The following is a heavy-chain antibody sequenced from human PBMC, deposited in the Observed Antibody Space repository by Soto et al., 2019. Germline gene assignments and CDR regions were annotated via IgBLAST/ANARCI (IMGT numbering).Heavy chain of an antibody. CDR1: GGSISSYY. D-gene: IGHD2-2*01. V-gene: IGHV4-59*12. Sequence: QVQLQESGPGLVKPSETLSLTCTVSGGSISSYYWSWIRQPPGKGLEWIGYIYYSGSTYYNPSLKSRVTISVDTSKNQFSLKLSSVTAADTAVYYCARYAEPPKQNAFDYWGQGTLVTVSS. CDR2: IYYSGST. CDR3: ARYAEPPKQNAFDY. J-gene: IGHJ4*02.